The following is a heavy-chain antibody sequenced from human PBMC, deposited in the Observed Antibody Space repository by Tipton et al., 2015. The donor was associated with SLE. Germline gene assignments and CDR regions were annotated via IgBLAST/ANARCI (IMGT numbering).Heavy chain of an antibody. V-gene: IGHV4-61*01. Sequence: TLSLTCTVSGGSISSSSYYWGWIRQPPGKGLEWIGYIYYSGSTNYNPSLESRVTISVDTSKNQFSLKLSSVTAADTAVYYCARDPGSYAFDIWGQGTMVTVSS. CDR2: IYYSGST. D-gene: IGHD3-10*01. J-gene: IGHJ3*02. CDR1: GGSISSSSYY. CDR3: ARDPGSYAFDI.